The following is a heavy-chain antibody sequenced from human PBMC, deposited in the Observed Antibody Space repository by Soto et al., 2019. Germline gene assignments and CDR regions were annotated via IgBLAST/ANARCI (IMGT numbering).Heavy chain of an antibody. D-gene: IGHD4-17*01. CDR2: ILAGNGNT. V-gene: IGHV1-3*01. CDR3: GIGGLTIYYYYDMDV. Sequence: VTVLCNASGESTTNYDIHWVLQEPAQRGQWMVWILAGNGNTKYSQKFQGRVTIISSTTADKAYMEQINIRTEDAAVYYCGIGGLTIYYYYDMDVWGQGTKVTVSS. J-gene: IGHJ6*02. CDR1: GESTTNYD.